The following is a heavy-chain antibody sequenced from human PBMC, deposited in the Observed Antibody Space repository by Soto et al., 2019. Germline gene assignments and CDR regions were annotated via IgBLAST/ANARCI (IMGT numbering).Heavy chain of an antibody. V-gene: IGHV4-34*01. D-gene: IGHD3-9*01. CDR3: ARDSPGYDILTGYYNVYYYYGMDV. J-gene: IGHJ6*02. CDR1: GGSFSGYY. Sequence: QVQLQQWGAGLLKPSETLSLTCAVYGGSFSGYYWSWIRQPPGKGLEWLGEINHSGSTNYNPSLKSRVTISVDTSKNQFSLKLSSVTAADTAVYYCARDSPGYDILTGYYNVYYYYGMDVWGQGTTVTVSS. CDR2: INHSGST.